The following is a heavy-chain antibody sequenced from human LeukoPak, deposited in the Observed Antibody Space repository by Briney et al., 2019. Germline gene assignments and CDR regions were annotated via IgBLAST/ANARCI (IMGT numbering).Heavy chain of an antibody. Sequence: GGSLRLSCAASGFTFSSYAMSWVRQAPGKGLEWVSAISGGGGSTYYADSVKGRFTISKDNANNTVYLQMNSLRAEDTAVYYCVSFYETYWGRGTLVTVSS. V-gene: IGHV3-23*01. CDR1: GFTFSSYA. CDR3: VSFYETY. J-gene: IGHJ4*02. D-gene: IGHD2/OR15-2a*01. CDR2: ISGGGGST.